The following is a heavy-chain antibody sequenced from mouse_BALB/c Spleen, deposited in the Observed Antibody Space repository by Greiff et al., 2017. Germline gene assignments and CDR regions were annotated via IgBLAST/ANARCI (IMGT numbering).Heavy chain of an antibody. CDR1: GFTFSSYW. V-gene: IGHV1-9*01. CDR3: ARGVLRLPAWFAY. CDR2: ILPESGST. Sequence: QVQLQQSGAELMKPGASVKISCTATGFTFSSYWIEWVKQRPGHGLEWIGEILPESGSTNYNEKFKGKATFTADTSSNTAYMQLSSLTSEDTAVYYCARGVLRLPAWFAYWGQGTLVTVSA. J-gene: IGHJ3*01. D-gene: IGHD1-2*01.